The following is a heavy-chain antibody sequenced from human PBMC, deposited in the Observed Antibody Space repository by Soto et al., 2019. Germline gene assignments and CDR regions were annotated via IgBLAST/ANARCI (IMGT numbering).Heavy chain of an antibody. CDR3: ARVNGYFYV. D-gene: IGHD2-8*01. J-gene: IGHJ4*02. Sequence: QIQMVQSGAEVKQRGASVKISCKTSGYTFSSYSLNWVRQDPGPGLEWMAGISTYRGNTHYAERVQGRVTVTLDKAARTAVMVMRGLTCDDTAVYFCARVNGYFYVWGQVTLVTVSS. V-gene: IGHV1-18*04. CDR1: GYTFSSYS. CDR2: ISTYRGNT.